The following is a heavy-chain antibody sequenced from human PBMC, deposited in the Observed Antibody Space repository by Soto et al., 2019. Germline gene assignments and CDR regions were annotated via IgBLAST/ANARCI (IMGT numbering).Heavy chain of an antibody. CDR2: IIPILGIA. CDR1: GGTFSSYT. CDR3: ARTWENSGYDL. D-gene: IGHD5-12*01. Sequence: QVQLVQSGAEVKKPGSSVKVSCKASGGTFSSYTISWVRQDPGQGLEWMGRIIPILGIANYAQKFQGRVTITADKSTSTAYMELSSLRSEDTAVYYCARTWENSGYDLWGQGTLVTVSS. V-gene: IGHV1-69*02. J-gene: IGHJ5*02.